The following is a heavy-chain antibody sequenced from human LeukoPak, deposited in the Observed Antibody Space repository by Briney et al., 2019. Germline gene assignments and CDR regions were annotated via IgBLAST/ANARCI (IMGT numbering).Heavy chain of an antibody. Sequence: GGSLRLSCAASGFTFSSSWMNWVRQSPGKGLEWVANVKEDGTEKYYVDSVKGRFTIFRDNAKNSLYLQMNSLRAEDTAVYYCARPHNNWRWYFDLWGRGTLVTVSS. CDR2: VKEDGTEK. J-gene: IGHJ2*01. V-gene: IGHV3-7*03. D-gene: IGHD3-3*01. CDR3: ARPHNNWRWYFDL. CDR1: GFTFSSSW.